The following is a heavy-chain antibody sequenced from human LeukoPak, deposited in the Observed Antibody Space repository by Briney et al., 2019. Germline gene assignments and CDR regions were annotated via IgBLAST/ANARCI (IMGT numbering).Heavy chain of an antibody. CDR1: GYTLTELS. V-gene: IGHV1-24*01. CDR2: YDPEDGET. CDR3: ARDNSIHERGWWFDH. D-gene: IGHD4-23*01. Sequence: ASVKVSCKVSGYTLTELSMHWVRQAPGKGLEWMGGYDPEDGETIYAQKFQGRVTMTEDTSTDTAYMELSSLKSDDTAVYYCARDNSIHERGWWFDHWGQGTLVTVSS. J-gene: IGHJ5*02.